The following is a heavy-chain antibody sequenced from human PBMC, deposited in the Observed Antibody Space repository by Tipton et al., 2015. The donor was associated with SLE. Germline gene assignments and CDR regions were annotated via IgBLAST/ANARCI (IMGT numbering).Heavy chain of an antibody. CDR1: GGSISRYY. J-gene: IGHJ3*02. V-gene: IGHV4-59*01. Sequence: TLSLTCTVSGGSISRYYWSWIRQPPGKGLEWIGYIFYSGSTNYNPSLKSRVTISVDTSKNQFSLKLSSVTAADTAVYYCAREVDAFDIWGQGTMVTVSS. CDR3: AREVDAFDI. CDR2: IFYSGST.